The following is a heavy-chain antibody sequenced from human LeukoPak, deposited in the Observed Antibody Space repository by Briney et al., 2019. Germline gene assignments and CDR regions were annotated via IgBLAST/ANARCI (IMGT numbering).Heavy chain of an antibody. D-gene: IGHD1-26*01. CDR3: ARGRVVGATPPPRY. Sequence: GGSLRLSCAASGFTFSSYWMSWVRQAPGKGLEWVANIKQDGSEKYYVDSVKGRFTISRDNSKNTLYLQMNSLRAEDTAVYYCARGRVVGATPPPRYWGQGTLVTVSS. CDR1: GFTFSSYW. CDR2: IKQDGSEK. J-gene: IGHJ4*02. V-gene: IGHV3-7*01.